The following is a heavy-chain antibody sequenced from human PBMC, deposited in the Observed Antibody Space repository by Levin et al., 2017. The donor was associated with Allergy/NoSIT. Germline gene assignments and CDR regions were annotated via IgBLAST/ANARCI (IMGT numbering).Heavy chain of an antibody. Sequence: SETLSLTCAVSGGSISTDNWWSWIRQPPGKGLEWIGEIYRSGDTNHNPSLRSRVTMSGDKSKNHFSLKLRSVTAADTAVYYCATVEGLFCSGVSCSYSFHYWGQGALVTVSS. V-gene: IGHV4-4*02. D-gene: IGHD3-9*01. J-gene: IGHJ4*02. CDR3: ATVEGLFCSGVSCSYSFHY. CDR2: IYRSGDT. CDR1: GGSISTDNW.